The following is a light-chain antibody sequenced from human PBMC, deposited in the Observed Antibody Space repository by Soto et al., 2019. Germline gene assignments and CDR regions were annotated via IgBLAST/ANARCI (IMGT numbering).Light chain of an antibody. V-gene: IGLV2-14*01. CDR1: SSDVGGYNY. CDR2: EVT. J-gene: IGLJ1*01. CDR3: SSFTSRFTFNYI. Sequence: QSALTQPASVSGSPGQSITISCTGTSSDVGGYNYVSWYQQHPGKAPKIIIYEVTNRPSGVSNRFSGSKSGNTASLTISGLQAGDDADYYCSSFTSRFTFNYIFGTGTKLTVL.